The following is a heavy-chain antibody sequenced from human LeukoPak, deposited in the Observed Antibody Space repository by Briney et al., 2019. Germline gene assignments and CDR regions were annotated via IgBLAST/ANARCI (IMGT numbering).Heavy chain of an antibody. D-gene: IGHD2-15*01. CDR3: AREGDCSGGSCRFYYGMDG. CDR1: GFTFSSNS. J-gene: IGHJ6*02. Sequence: PGRSLRLSCAASGFTFSSNSMNWVRQAPEKGLKWVSSISSSSDYIYYADSVKGRFTISRDNAKKSLFLQMNSLRAEDTAVYYCAREGDCSGGSCRFYYGMDGWGQGTTVTVSS. V-gene: IGHV3-21*01. CDR2: ISSSSDYI.